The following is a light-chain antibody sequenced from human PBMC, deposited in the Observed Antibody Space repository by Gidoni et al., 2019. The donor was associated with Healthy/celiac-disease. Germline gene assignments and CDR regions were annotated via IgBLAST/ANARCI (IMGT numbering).Light chain of an antibody. CDR3: QQSYSTVGWT. CDR2: AAS. J-gene: IGKJ2*01. CDR1: QSISSY. Sequence: DIQMTQSPSSLSASVGDRVTITCRASQSISSYLNWYKQKPGKAPKLLIYAASSLQSGVPSRFSGSGSGTDFTLTISSLQPADFATFYCQQSYSTVGWTFXQXTKLEIK. V-gene: IGKV1-39*01.